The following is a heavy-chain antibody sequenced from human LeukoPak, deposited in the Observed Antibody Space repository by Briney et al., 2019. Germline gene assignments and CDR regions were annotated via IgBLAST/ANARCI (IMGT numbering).Heavy chain of an antibody. D-gene: IGHD6-19*01. J-gene: IGHJ5*02. CDR3: AGSIAVVNWFDP. Sequence: SETLSLTCTVSGGSISSSSCYWGWIRQPPGKGLEWIGSIYYSGSTYYNPSLKSRVTISVDTSKNQFSLKLSSVTAADTAVYYCAGSIAVVNWFDPWGQGTLVTVSS. CDR1: GGSISSSSCY. V-gene: IGHV4-39*01. CDR2: IYYSGST.